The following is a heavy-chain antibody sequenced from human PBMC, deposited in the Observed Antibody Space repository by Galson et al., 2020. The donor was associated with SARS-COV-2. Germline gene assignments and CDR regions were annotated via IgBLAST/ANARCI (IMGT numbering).Heavy chain of an antibody. V-gene: IGHV5-51*01. Sequence: GESLKISCKGSGYTFTTYWIGWVRQMPGKGLEWMGIIYPGDSYTRYRPSLPGQVTMSVDKSITTAYLQWSSLEASDTAMYYCARHSIPDFGGNRGDDAFDIWGQGTMVTVSS. J-gene: IGHJ3*02. CDR2: IYPGDSYT. CDR3: ARHSIPDFGGNRGDDAFDI. CDR1: GYTFTTYW. D-gene: IGHD2-15*01.